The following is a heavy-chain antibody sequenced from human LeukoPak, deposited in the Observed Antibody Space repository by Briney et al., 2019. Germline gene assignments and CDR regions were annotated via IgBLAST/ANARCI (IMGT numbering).Heavy chain of an antibody. CDR2: MSYDGTNK. D-gene: IGHD2-15*01. J-gene: IGHJ4*02. CDR1: GFTLTTYS. CDR3: ARVRVPSRILLPYFDY. V-gene: IGHV3-30*03. Sequence: GGSLRLSCAASGFTLTTYSIHWVRQAPGKGLEWVAVMSYDGTNKYYADSVKGRFIISRDNSENTVYLQMNDLTAEDTAVYYCARVRVPSRILLPYFDYWGQGTLVTVSS.